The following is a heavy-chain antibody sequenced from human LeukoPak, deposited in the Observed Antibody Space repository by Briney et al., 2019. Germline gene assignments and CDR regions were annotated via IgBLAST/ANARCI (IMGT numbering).Heavy chain of an antibody. CDR2: INHSGRT. CDR3: ARVRGNRGKYFDY. Sequence: SETLSLTCPVCGGSFSGYYWSGLRQPPGKGRAGMGEINHSGRTNYNPSLKSRVTISVDTSKNQFSLKLSSVTAADTAVYYCARVRGNRGKYFDYWGQGTLVTVSS. V-gene: IGHV4-34*01. J-gene: IGHJ4*02. CDR1: GGSFSGYY. D-gene: IGHD3-16*01.